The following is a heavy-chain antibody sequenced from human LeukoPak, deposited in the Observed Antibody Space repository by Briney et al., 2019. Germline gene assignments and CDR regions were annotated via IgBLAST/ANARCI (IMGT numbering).Heavy chain of an antibody. CDR1: GGSISSYY. CDR2: IYYSGST. V-gene: IGHV4-59*01. D-gene: IGHD6-19*01. CDR3: ARVGSGCSRAFDY. Sequence: SETLSLTCTVSGGSISSYYWSWIRQPPGKGLEWIGYIYYSGSTNYNPSLKSRVTISVDTSKNQFSLKLSSVTAADTAVYYCARVGSGCSRAFDYWGQGTLVTVSS. J-gene: IGHJ4*02.